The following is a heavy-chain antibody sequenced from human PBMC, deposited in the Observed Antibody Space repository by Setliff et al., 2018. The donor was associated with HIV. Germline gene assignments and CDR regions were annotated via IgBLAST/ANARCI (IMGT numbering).Heavy chain of an antibody. V-gene: IGHV4-38-2*01. Sequence: SETLSLTCAVSDYSISSGYYWGWIRQPPGKGLEWIGEINHSGSTNYKPSLKSRVTISVDMSKNQVSLKVSSVTAADTAVYYCARVARGGHSSRWYYFDYWGQGTLVTVSS. J-gene: IGHJ4*02. CDR3: ARVARGGHSSRWYYFDY. D-gene: IGHD6-13*01. CDR1: DYSISSGYY. CDR2: INHSGST.